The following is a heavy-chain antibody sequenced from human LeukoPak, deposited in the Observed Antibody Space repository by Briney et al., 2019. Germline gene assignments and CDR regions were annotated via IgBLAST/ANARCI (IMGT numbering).Heavy chain of an antibody. CDR3: ARDVGGVINSLDY. V-gene: IGHV3-30*04. CDR2: ISYDGSNK. J-gene: IGHJ4*02. Sequence: TGGSLRLSCAASGFTFSSYAMHWVRQAPGKGLGWVAVISYDGSNKYYADSVKGRFTISRDNSKNTPYLQMNSLRAEDTAVYYCARDVGGVINSLDYWGQGTLVTVSS. D-gene: IGHD3-10*01. CDR1: GFTFSSYA.